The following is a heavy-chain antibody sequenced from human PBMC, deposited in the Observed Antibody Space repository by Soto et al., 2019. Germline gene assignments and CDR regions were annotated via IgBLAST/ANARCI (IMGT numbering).Heavy chain of an antibody. J-gene: IGHJ4*02. Sequence: VKVSCKASGFTFTSSAVQWVRQARGQRLEWIGWIVVGSGNTNYAQKFQERVTITRDMSTSTAYMELSSLRSEDTAVYYCAAGYDFWSGFDYWGQGTLVTVSS. CDR3: AAGYDFWSGFDY. D-gene: IGHD3-3*01. CDR2: IVVGSGNT. V-gene: IGHV1-58*01. CDR1: GFTFTSSA.